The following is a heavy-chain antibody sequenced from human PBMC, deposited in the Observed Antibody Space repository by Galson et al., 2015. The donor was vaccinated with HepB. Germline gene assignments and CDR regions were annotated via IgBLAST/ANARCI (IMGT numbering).Heavy chain of an antibody. V-gene: IGHV3-53*01. Sequence: SLRLSCAASGFSIRSHYMNWVRQAPGKGLEWVSVIHGGNKRYYADSVKGRFTISRDDSINTLFLQMNSLRVEDTAVYCCAQLGTGYWGQGTLVTVSS. CDR2: IHGGNKR. CDR3: AQLGTGY. J-gene: IGHJ4*02. D-gene: IGHD6-13*01. CDR1: GFSIRSHY.